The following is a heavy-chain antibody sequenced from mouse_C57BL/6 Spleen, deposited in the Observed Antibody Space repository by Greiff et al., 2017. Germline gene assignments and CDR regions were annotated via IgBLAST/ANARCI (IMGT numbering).Heavy chain of an antibody. Sequence: QVQLQQSGPELVKPGASVKISCKASGYAFSSSWMNWVKQRPGKGLEWIGRIYPGDGDTNYNGKFKGKATLTADKSSSTAYMQLSSLTSEDSAVYFCARELLRGFDYWGQGTTLTVSS. CDR2: IYPGDGDT. CDR3: ARELLRGFDY. D-gene: IGHD1-1*01. J-gene: IGHJ2*01. CDR1: GYAFSSSW. V-gene: IGHV1-82*01.